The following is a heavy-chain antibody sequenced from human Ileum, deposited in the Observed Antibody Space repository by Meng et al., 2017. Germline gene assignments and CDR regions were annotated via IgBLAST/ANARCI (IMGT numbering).Heavy chain of an antibody. CDR2: IHHSGRT. CDR3: VRGPARETHDFDY. CDR1: VGSFNDYY. J-gene: IGHJ4*02. V-gene: IGHV4-34*01. Sequence: QVPLNQWGAGLLKPSETLSLTCAVFVGSFNDYYWSWVRQSPGKGLEWIGQIHHSGRTNYKSSLERRVTISVDTSKSQFSLKLTSVTAADTAMYYCVRGPARETHDFDYWGQGALVTVSS. D-gene: IGHD1-26*01.